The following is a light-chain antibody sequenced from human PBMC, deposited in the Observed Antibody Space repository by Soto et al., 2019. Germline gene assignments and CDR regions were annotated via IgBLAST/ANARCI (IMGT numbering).Light chain of an antibody. CDR3: LRYNAFSQT. CDR1: QSMNDW. V-gene: IGKV1-5*01. Sequence: DIQMTQSPSTLSASIGDRVTITCRASQSMNDWLAWYQQKPGKAPKVLIYDASSSQSGVPSRFSGSRSGTEFTLTIDSLQPDDVATYYCLRYNAFSQTFGQGTKVEI. CDR2: DAS. J-gene: IGKJ1*01.